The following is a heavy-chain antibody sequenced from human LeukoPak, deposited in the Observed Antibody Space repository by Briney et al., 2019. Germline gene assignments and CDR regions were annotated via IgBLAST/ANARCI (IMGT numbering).Heavy chain of an antibody. CDR1: GFKFRNYG. CDR3: STSLGESTFET. J-gene: IGHJ5*02. V-gene: IGHV3-33*01. CDR2: IWYDGSNK. Sequence: GGSLRLSCAASGFKFRNYGMHWVRQAPGKGLEWVAVIWYDGSNKYYADSVKGRFTISRDNSKNTLYVQMNSLRVEDTAVYYCSTSLGESTFETWGQGTLVTVSS. D-gene: IGHD3-3*02.